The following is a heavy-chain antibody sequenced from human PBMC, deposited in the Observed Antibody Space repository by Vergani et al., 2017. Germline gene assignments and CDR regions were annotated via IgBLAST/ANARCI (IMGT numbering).Heavy chain of an antibody. Sequence: QVQLVESGGGLVKPGGSLRLSCAASGFTFSDYYMTWIRQAPGKGLEWISYISGSGHTKYYADSVKGRFAISRDNAKNSLYLQMNNLRVEDTAVYYCVRDLLPGTLLLLAYWGQGTLISVSS. J-gene: IGHJ4*02. CDR2: ISGSGHTK. D-gene: IGHD1-7*01. CDR1: GFTFSDYY. V-gene: IGHV3-11*04. CDR3: VRDLLPGTLLLLAY.